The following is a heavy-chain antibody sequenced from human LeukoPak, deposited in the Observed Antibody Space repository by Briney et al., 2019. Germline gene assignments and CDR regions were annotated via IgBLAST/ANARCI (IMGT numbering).Heavy chain of an antibody. CDR1: GFTFSSHR. D-gene: IGHD1-26*01. CDR2: TSRSSSDI. Sequence: GGSLRLSCAASGFTFSSHRMNWVRQAPGKGLEWVSDTSRSSSDIHYADSVTGRFTISRDNAKNSVYLQMNSLRVEDTAVYYCARDSGRYGYYMDVWGKGTTVTVSS. J-gene: IGHJ6*04. CDR3: ARDSGRYGYYMDV. V-gene: IGHV3-48*01.